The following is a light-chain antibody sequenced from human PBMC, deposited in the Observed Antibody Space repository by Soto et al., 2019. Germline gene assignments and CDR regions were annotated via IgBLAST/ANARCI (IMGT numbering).Light chain of an antibody. Sequence: QSVLTQPASVSGSPGQPITISCTGSSSDVGGYDYVSWYQHHPGKAPKLMIHDVSNRPSGVSNRFSGSKSGNTASLTISGLQAEDEADYYCSSYTSSSTPYVFGTGTKVTVL. CDR3: SSYTSSSTPYV. CDR2: DVS. CDR1: SSDVGGYDY. V-gene: IGLV2-14*03. J-gene: IGLJ1*01.